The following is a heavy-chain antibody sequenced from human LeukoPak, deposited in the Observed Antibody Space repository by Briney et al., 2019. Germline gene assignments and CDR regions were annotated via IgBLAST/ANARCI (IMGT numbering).Heavy chain of an antibody. CDR2: INPNSGGT. V-gene: IGHV1-2*02. Sequence: GASVKVSCKASGYTFTGYYMHWVRQAPGQGLEWMGWINPNSGGTNYAQKFQGRVTMTRDTSISTAYMELSRLRSDDTAVYYCARDFGLYCSSTSCRKPDAFDIWGQGTMVTVSS. D-gene: IGHD2-2*01. CDR3: ARDFGLYCSSTSCRKPDAFDI. J-gene: IGHJ3*02. CDR1: GYTFTGYY.